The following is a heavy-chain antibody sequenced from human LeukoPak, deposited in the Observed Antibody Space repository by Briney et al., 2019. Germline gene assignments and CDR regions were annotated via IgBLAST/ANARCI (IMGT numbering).Heavy chain of an antibody. V-gene: IGHV3-23*01. J-gene: IGHJ4*02. Sequence: GGSLRLSCVASGFTFSNYAMSWVREAPGKGLEWVSSISDGGGGTYYADSVKGRFTISRDNSKNTLYLLMNSLRAEDTAIYYCANRGKYYFDYWGQGTLVTVSS. CDR1: GFTFSNYA. CDR3: ANRGKYYFDY. D-gene: IGHD3-10*01. CDR2: ISDGGGGT.